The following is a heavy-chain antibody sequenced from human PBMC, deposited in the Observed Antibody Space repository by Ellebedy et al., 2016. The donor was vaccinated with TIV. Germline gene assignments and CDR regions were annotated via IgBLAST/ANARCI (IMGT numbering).Heavy chain of an antibody. Sequence: GGSLRLSCKGSGYSFTSYWISWVRQMPGKGLEWMGRIDPSDSYTNYSPSFQGHVTISADKSISTAYLQWSSLKASDTAMYYCARRDMADYYYYGMDVWGQGTTVTVSS. CDR3: ARRDMADYYYYGMDV. V-gene: IGHV5-10-1*01. J-gene: IGHJ6*02. CDR1: GYSFTSYW. D-gene: IGHD5-24*01. CDR2: IDPSDSYT.